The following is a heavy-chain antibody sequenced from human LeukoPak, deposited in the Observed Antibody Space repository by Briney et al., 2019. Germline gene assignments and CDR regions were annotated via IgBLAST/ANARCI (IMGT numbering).Heavy chain of an antibody. CDR3: AKKVRGPSHPLDF. CDR2: INPEKRDT. CDR1: VYTFTGYA. V-gene: IGHV1-2*02. J-gene: IGHJ4*02. Sequence: GASVKVSCKASVYTFTGYAIHWVRQAPGQGLEWMGWINPEKRDTGYAHKFQGRVTMTSDTSIRTAYMELSSLRSDDTAVYYCAKKVRGPSHPLDFWGQGTLVTVSS. D-gene: IGHD5-12*01.